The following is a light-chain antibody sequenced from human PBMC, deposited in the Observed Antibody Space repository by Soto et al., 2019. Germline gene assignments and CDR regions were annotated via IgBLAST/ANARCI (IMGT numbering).Light chain of an antibody. V-gene: IGKV3-15*01. J-gene: IGKJ4*01. CDR2: GAS. CDR3: QQYNDWPLPT. CDR1: HSVITN. Sequence: EIVMTQSPATLFVSPGERVTLSCRASHSVITNLAWYQHKPGQAPRLLIYGASTRAAGIPARFSGSGSGTEFTLTISSLDSEDFGFYYCQQYNDWPLPTFGGGTKVEIK.